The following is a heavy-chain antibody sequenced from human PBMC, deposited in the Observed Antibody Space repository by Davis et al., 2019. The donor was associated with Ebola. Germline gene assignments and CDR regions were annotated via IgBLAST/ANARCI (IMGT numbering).Heavy chain of an antibody. D-gene: IGHD2-15*01. CDR2: IIPIFGTA. J-gene: IGHJ6*02. Sequence: AASVKVSCKASGGTFSSYAISWVRQAPGQGLEWMGGIIPIFGTANYAQKFQGRVTITADKSTSTAYMELSSLRSEDTAVYYCASPYCSGGSCYYYYGMGVWGQGTTVTVSS. CDR1: GGTFSSYA. V-gene: IGHV1-69*06. CDR3: ASPYCSGGSCYYYYGMGV.